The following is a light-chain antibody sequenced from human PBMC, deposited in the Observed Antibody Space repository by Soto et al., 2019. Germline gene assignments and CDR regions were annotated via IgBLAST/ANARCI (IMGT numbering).Light chain of an antibody. CDR3: QQLNSYPT. CDR1: QGISSY. J-gene: IGKJ5*01. CDR2: AAS. V-gene: IGKV1-9*01. Sequence: DIPLTQSPSFLSASVGDRVTITCRASQGISSYLAWYQQKPGKAPKLLIYAASTLQSGVPSRFSGSGSGTEFTLTISSLQPDDFATYYCQQLNSYPTFGQGTRLEIK.